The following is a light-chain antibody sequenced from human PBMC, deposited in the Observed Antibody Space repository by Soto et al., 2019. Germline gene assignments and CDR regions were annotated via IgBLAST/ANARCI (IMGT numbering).Light chain of an antibody. V-gene: IGLV2-14*01. J-gene: IGLJ1*01. CDR1: SSDVGGYNY. CDR3: RSYTSSSTRV. Sequence: QSVLPQPASVSGSPGQSIPISCTGTSSDVGGYNYVSWYQQHPGKAPKLMIYDVSDRPSGVSNRFSGSKSGNTASLTISGLQAEDEADYYCRSYTSSSTRVFGTGTKLTVL. CDR2: DVS.